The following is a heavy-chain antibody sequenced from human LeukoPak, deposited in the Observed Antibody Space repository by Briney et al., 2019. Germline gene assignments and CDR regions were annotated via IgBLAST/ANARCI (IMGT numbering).Heavy chain of an antibody. Sequence: ASVKVSCTTSGYTSTDYHIQWVRQAPGQGLEWMGWINPYSSDTNYAPEFQGRVTMTRDTSIATAFMELSSLTSDDTAVYYCARGRTDYDTNCFDPWGQGTLVIVSS. J-gene: IGHJ5*02. CDR3: ARGRTDYDTNCFDP. D-gene: IGHD4-17*01. V-gene: IGHV1-2*02. CDR2: INPYSSDT. CDR1: GYTSTDYH.